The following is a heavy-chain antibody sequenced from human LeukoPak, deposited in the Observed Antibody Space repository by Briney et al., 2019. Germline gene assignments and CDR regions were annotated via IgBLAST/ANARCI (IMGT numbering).Heavy chain of an antibody. V-gene: IGHV4-61*05. Sequence: PSETLSLTCTVSGGSISSSSYYWSWIRQPPGKGLEWIGYIYYSGSTNYSPSLKSRVTISVDTSKNQFSLKLSSVTAADTAIYYCARRRKVPAPRAGDAFDIWGQGTMVTVSS. D-gene: IGHD2-21*02. CDR2: IYYSGST. J-gene: IGHJ3*02. CDR1: GGSISSSSYY. CDR3: ARRRKVPAPRAGDAFDI.